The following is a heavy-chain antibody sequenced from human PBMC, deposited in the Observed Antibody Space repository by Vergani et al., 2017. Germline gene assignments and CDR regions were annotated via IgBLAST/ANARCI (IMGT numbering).Heavy chain of an antibody. Sequence: EVQLVESGGGLVKPGGSLRLSCAASGFTFSSYSMNWVRQAPGKGLEWVSSISSSSSYIYYADSVKGRFTISRDNAKNSLYLQMNSLRAEDTAVYYCARASVVAATYYFDYWGQGTLVTVSS. CDR1: GFTFSSYS. J-gene: IGHJ4*02. CDR3: ARASVVAATYYFDY. V-gene: IGHV3-21*04. CDR2: ISSSSSYI. D-gene: IGHD2-15*01.